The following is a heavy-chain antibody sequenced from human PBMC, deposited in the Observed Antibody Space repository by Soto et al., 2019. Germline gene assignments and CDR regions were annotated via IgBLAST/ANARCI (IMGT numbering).Heavy chain of an antibody. J-gene: IGHJ6*02. V-gene: IGHV3-33*01. Sequence: GGSLRLSCAASGFTFSSYGMHWVRQAPGKGLEWVAVIWYDGSNKYYADSVKGRFTISRDNSKNTLYLQMNSLRAEDTAVYYCASSLWFGTEKGWESYYGMDVWGQGTTVTVSS. CDR2: IWYDGSNK. CDR1: GFTFSSYG. D-gene: IGHD3-10*01. CDR3: ASSLWFGTEKGWESYYGMDV.